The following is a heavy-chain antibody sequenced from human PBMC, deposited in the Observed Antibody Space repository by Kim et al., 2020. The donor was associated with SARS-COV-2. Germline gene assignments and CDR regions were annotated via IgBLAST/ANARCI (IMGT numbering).Heavy chain of an antibody. J-gene: IGHJ4*02. D-gene: IGHD3-22*01. Sequence: SEKVRFSISRDNAKNSLYLQMNSLRAEDTAVYYCAREPIVYDSSGYLFDYWGQGTLVTVSS. CDR3: AREPIVYDSSGYLFDY. V-gene: IGHV3-11*06.